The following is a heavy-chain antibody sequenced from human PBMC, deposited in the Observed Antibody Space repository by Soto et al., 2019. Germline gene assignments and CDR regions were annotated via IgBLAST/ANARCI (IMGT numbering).Heavy chain of an antibody. D-gene: IGHD1-7*01. CDR1: GYSFTSYW. CDR2: IYPGDSDT. V-gene: IGHV5-51*01. CDR3: ARAMGGVTGATRWFDP. J-gene: IGHJ5*02. Sequence: GESLNISCKGSGYSFTSYWIGWVRQMPGKGLEWMGIIYPGDSDTRYSPSFQGQVTISADKSISTAYLQWSSLKASDTAMYYCARAMGGVTGATRWFDPWGQGTLVTVSS.